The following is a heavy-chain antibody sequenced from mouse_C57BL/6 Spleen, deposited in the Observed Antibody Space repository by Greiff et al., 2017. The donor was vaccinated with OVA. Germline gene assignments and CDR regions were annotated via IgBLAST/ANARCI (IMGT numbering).Heavy chain of an antibody. CDR3: TRSYDYDGPFDY. D-gene: IGHD2-4*01. CDR2: IYPGNSDT. CDR1: GYTFTSYW. J-gene: IGHJ2*01. V-gene: IGHV1-5*01. Sequence: EVHLVESGTVLARPGASVKMSCKTSGYTFTSYWMHWVKQRPGQGLEWIGAIYPGNSDTSYNQKFKGKAKLTAVTSASTAYMELSSLTNEDSAVYYCTRSYDYDGPFDYWGQGTTLTVSS.